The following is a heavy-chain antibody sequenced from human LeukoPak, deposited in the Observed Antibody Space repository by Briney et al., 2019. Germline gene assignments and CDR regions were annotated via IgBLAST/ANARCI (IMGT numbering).Heavy chain of an antibody. J-gene: IGHJ4*02. CDR3: ARDNKLRSGSYYFDY. CDR1: GFTFSTYN. V-gene: IGHV3-21*01. CDR2: ITSSSSYI. Sequence: GESLRLSCAASGFTFSTYNMNWVRQAPGKGLEWLSSITSSSSYIYYADSVKGRFTISRDNAKNSLYLQMNSLRAEDTAVYYCARDNKLRSGSYYFDYWGQGTLVTVSS. D-gene: IGHD1-26*01.